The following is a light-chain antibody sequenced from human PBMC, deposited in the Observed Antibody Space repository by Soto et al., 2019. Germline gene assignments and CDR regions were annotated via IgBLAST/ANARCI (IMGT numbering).Light chain of an antibody. CDR2: GAS. CDR3: QQYNNWPPGRT. Sequence: IVLTQSPGTLSLSPGESATLSCRASQSVSSNLAWYQQKPGQAPRLLIYGASTRATGIPARFSGSGSGTEFTLTIGSLQSEDFAVYYCQQYNNWPPGRTFGGGTKVDIK. V-gene: IGKV3-15*01. CDR1: QSVSSN. J-gene: IGKJ4*01.